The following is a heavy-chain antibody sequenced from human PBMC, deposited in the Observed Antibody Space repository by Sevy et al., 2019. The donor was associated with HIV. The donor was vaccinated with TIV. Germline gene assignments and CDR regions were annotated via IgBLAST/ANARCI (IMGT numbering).Heavy chain of an antibody. V-gene: IGHV1-69*13. CDR1: GGTFSSYA. J-gene: IGHJ6*02. CDR3: ASEYSSSSPTYYYGMDV. CDR2: IIPIFGTA. Sequence: SVKVSCKASGGTFSSYAISWVRQAPGQGLEWMGGIIPIFGTANYAQNFQGRVTITADESTSTAYMELSSLRSEDTAVYYCASEYSSSSPTYYYGMDVWGQGTTVTVSS. D-gene: IGHD6-6*01.